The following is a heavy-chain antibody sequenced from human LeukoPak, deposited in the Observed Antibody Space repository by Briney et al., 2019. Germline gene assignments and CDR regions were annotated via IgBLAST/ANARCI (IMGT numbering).Heavy chain of an antibody. J-gene: IGHJ6*03. D-gene: IGHD2-21*01. Sequence: SETLSLTCTLSGGSVTSSSFYWAWIRQPPGKGLECIGTIYYSGITYYHSSLKSRVTISVDTSKNQFSLRLSSVTAADTAVYYCARVFDKDVWGKGTTVTVSS. CDR3: ARVFDKDV. CDR2: IYYSGIT. CDR1: GGSVTSSSFY. V-gene: IGHV4-39*07.